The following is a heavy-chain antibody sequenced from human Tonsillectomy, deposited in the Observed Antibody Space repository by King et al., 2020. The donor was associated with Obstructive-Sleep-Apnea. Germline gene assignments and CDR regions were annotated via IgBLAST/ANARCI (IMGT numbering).Heavy chain of an antibody. CDR1: GFSFSTYS. D-gene: IGHD3-10*01. CDR2: IRSSSSSI. V-gene: IGHV3-48*01. Sequence: VQLVESGGGLVQPGGSLRLSCVASGFSFSTYSMNWVRQAPGKGLEWVAYIRSSSSSIYYADSVKGRFTISRDNANNSLYLQMNSLRVEDTAVYYCVRGEGAGRWGQGTRVTVSS. J-gene: IGHJ4*02. CDR3: VRGEGAGR.